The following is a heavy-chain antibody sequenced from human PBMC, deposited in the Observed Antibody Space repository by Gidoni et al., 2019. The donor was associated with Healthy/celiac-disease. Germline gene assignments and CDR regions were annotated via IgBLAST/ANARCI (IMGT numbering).Heavy chain of an antibody. V-gene: IGHV4-34*01. CDR3: AREGVYCSSTSCYALRGLHYYMDV. J-gene: IGHJ6*03. CDR1: GGSFSCYY. D-gene: IGHD2-2*01. CDR2: IKQSVST. Sequence: QVQLQPWGAGLFKPSETLSLTCAVYGGSFSCYYWRWIRQPPGKGLEWIGEIKQSVSTNYNPYLKSLVTISVDTSKNQFSLKLSSVTAADTAVYYCAREGVYCSSTSCYALRGLHYYMDVWGKGTTVTVSS.